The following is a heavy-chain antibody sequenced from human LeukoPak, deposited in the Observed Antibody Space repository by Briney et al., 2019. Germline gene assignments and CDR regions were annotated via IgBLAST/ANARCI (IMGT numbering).Heavy chain of an antibody. CDR1: GGSISSYY. Sequence: SETLSLTCTVSGGSISSYYWSWIRQPAGKGLEWIGRIYTSGSTNYNPSLKSRVTMSVDTSKNQFSLKLSSVTAADTAVYYCARHSIIGGTEYAFDIWGQGTMVTVSS. V-gene: IGHV4-4*07. J-gene: IGHJ3*02. CDR2: IYTSGST. CDR3: ARHSIIGGTEYAFDI. D-gene: IGHD2-15*01.